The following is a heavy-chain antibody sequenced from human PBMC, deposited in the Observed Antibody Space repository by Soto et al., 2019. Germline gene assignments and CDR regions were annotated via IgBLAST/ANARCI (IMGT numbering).Heavy chain of an antibody. V-gene: IGHV3-30*18. CDR3: SKDRAGYGRGVDV. CDR1: GFTFSGFG. J-gene: IGHJ6*02. D-gene: IGHD3-16*01. CDR2: ISYDGGHK. Sequence: QVQLVESGGGVVQPGRSLRLSCGVSGFTFSGFGMHWVRQAPGKGLEWLALISYDGGHKYYADSVKGRFSVSRDNSKNTLYLQMDGLRTEDTAVYYCSKDRAGYGRGVDVWGQGTTVTVSS.